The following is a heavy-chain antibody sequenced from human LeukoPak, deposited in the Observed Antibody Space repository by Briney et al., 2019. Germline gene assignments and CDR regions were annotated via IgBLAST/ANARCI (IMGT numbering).Heavy chain of an antibody. CDR2: INHSGST. V-gene: IGHV4-34*01. J-gene: IGHJ4*02. Sequence: SETLSLTCAVYGESFSGYYWSWIRQPPGKGLEWIGEINHSGSTNYNPSLKSRVTISVDTSKNQFSLKLSSVTAADTAVYYCARGRGGPTVITSDYWGQGTLVTVSS. D-gene: IGHD4-23*01. CDR3: ARGRGGPTVITSDY. CDR1: GESFSGYY.